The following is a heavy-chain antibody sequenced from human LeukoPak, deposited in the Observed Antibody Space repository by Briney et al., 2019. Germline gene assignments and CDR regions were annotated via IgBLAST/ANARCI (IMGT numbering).Heavy chain of an antibody. CDR3: ARTVTTASGPHNIDY. V-gene: IGHV1-69*06. CDR1: GGTFSSYA. J-gene: IGHJ4*02. Sequence: ASVKVSCKASGGTFSSYAISWVRQAPGQGLEWMGGIIPIFGTANYAQKFQGRVTITADKSTSTAYMELSSLRAEDTAVYYCARTVTTASGPHNIDYWGQGTLVTVSS. D-gene: IGHD4-11*01. CDR2: IIPIFGTA.